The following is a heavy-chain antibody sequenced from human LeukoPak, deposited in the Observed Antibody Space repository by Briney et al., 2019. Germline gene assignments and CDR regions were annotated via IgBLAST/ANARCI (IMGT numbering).Heavy chain of an antibody. CDR3: VTRLTSTGDY. D-gene: IGHD3-16*01. J-gene: IGHJ4*02. CDR2: IKTKTDGGTT. CDR1: GFTFNNVW. V-gene: IGHV3-15*01. Sequence: GGSLRLSCAASGFTFNNVWMNWVRQAPGKGLEGIGRIKTKTDGGTTEYPAPAKGRFTISRDDSKNTVYLQMNSLKTEDTALYYCVTRLTSTGDYWGQGTLVTVSS.